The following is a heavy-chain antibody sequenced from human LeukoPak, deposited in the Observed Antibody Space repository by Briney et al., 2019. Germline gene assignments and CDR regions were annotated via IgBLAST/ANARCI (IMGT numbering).Heavy chain of an antibody. CDR1: GGSISNYY. CDR2: IYTSGTT. CDR3: AGGKVVAGTPGQNSWDH. Sequence: SETLSLTCTVSGGSISNYYWNWIRQPAGKGLEWIGRIYTSGTTNYNPSLKSRVSMSVDTSKNQFSLKLSSVTAADTAVYYCAGGKVVAGTPGQNSWDHWGQGTLVTVSS. V-gene: IGHV4-4*07. D-gene: IGHD6-19*01. J-gene: IGHJ4*02.